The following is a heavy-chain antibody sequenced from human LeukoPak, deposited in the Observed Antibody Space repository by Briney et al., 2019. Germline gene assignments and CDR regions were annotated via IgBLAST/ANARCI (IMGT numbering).Heavy chain of an antibody. V-gene: IGHV4-59*01. CDR2: IYYSGST. CDR1: GGSISSYY. D-gene: IGHD1-26*01. J-gene: IGHJ6*03. CDR3: ASGKWELLGDYYYYYYMDV. Sequence: SETLSLTCTVSGGSISSYYWSWIRQPPGKGLEWIGYIYYSGSTNYNPSLKSRVTISVDTSKNQFSLKLSSVTAADTAVYYCASGKWELLGDYYYYYYMDVWGKGTTVTVSS.